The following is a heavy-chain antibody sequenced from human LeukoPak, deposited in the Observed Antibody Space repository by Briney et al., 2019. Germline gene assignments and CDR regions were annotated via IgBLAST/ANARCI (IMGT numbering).Heavy chain of an antibody. CDR1: GYTFTGYY. D-gene: IGHD6-6*01. J-gene: IGHJ4*02. CDR3: TRASPASLEFDY. CDR2: INPNSGGT. Sequence: ASVKVSCKASGYTFTGYYMHWVRQAPGQGLEWMGRINPNSGGTNYAQKFQGRVTMTRDTSISTAYMEVTSLRSDDTAVYYRTRASPASLEFDYWGQGTLVTVSS. V-gene: IGHV1-2*06.